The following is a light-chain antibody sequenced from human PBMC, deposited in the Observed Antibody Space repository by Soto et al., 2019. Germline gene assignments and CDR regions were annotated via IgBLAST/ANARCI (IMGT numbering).Light chain of an antibody. CDR3: QVWDIMTDNYV. V-gene: IGLV3-21*04. Sequence: SYELTQPASVSVAAEKTATITCGGNNIGNKRVHWYRQKPGQAPVLVISYDSDRPSGIPERFSGSNSGNTATLTISRVEDGDEADYYCQVWDIMTDNYVFGPGTKLTV. J-gene: IGLJ1*01. CDR2: YDS. CDR1: NIGNKR.